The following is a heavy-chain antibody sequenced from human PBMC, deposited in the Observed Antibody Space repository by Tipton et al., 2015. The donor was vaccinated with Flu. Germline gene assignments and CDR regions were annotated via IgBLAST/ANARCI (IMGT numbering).Heavy chain of an antibody. CDR2: SRNKANSHST. CDR1: GFTFSDHY. Sequence: SLRLSCEASGFTFSDHYMDWVRQAPGKGLEWVGRSRNKANSHSTEYAASVRGRFTVSRDDSKNSLYLQMNSLNAGDTAVYYCTRGLISGGNWYGGDYWGQGTLVTVSS. J-gene: IGHJ4*02. V-gene: IGHV3-72*01. CDR3: TRGLISGGNWYGGDY. D-gene: IGHD2-15*01.